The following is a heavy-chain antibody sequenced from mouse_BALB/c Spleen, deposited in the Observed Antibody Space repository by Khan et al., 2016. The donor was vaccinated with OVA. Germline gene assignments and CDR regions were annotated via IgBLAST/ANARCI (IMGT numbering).Heavy chain of an antibody. CDR1: GFSLTTDV. V-gene: IGHV2-2*02. J-gene: IGHJ3*01. Sequence: QVQLKESGPGLVQPSQSLSITCTVSGFSLTTDVVNWVRQSPGNGLEWLGVIWCGGSTDYNAAFISRLSISKDSSNSQVFLKLNSLQVNDTAIYYCARNYYYSEDLAYWGQGTLVTVSA. D-gene: IGHD2-4*01. CDR2: IWCGGST. CDR3: ARNYYYSEDLAY.